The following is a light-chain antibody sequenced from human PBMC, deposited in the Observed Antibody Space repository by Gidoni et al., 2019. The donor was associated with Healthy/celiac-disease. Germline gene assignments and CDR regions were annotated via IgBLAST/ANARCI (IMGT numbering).Light chain of an antibody. CDR3: QQYGSSPTVT. V-gene: IGKV3-20*01. CDR1: QSVSSSY. Sequence: DIVLTQSPGTLSLSPGERATLSCRASQSVSSSYLAWYQQKPGQAPRLLIYGASSRATGIPDRISGSGSGTDFTLTISRLEPEDSAVYYCQQYGSSPTVTFXQXTRLEIK. CDR2: GAS. J-gene: IGKJ5*01.